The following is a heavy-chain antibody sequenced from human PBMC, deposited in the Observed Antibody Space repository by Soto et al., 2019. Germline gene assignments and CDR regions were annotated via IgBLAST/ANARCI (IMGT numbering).Heavy chain of an antibody. CDR3: TADSRSHFAPFFDY. J-gene: IGHJ4*02. CDR1: GFTFSKAW. V-gene: IGHV3-15*01. CDR2: IKSKTDEETI. D-gene: IGHD3-10*01. Sequence: EVQLVESGGGLVKPGGSLRLSCAASGFTFSKAWMNWVRQAPGKGLEWVGRIKSKTDEETIIYAAPTEGRFTNSRDDSKNTLYLQMNSLKTEDTAVYYCTADSRSHFAPFFDYSGQGILVTVSS.